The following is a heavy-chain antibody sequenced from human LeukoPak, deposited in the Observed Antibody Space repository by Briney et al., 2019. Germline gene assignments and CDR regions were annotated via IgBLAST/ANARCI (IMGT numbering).Heavy chain of an antibody. J-gene: IGHJ4*02. D-gene: IGHD5-24*01. V-gene: IGHV4-59*01. CDR2: IYYRGST. Sequence: PSETLSLTCTVSGVSISSYYWSWIRQPPGKGLEWIGYIYYRGSTNYNPSLKSRVTISVDTSKNQFSLKLNSVTAADTAVYYCARGARGYNYYFDYWGQGTLVTVSS. CDR1: GVSISSYY. CDR3: ARGARGYNYYFDY.